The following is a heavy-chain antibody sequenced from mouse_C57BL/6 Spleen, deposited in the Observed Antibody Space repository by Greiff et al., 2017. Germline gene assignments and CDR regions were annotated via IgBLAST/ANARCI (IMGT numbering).Heavy chain of an antibody. CDR2: IWRDGST. CDR1: GFSFTSYC. CDR3: ARHWVPGMVDY. V-gene: IGHV2-6-1*01. D-gene: IGHD2-14*01. J-gene: IGHJ4*01. Sequence: VKLVESGPGLVAPSQSLSITCTVSGFSFTSYCVHWVRQPPGKGLEWLVVIWRDGSTTYNSALKSRLSISKDNSKNQVFLKMHSLQTDDTAMYYCARHWVPGMVDYWGQGTSVTVSS.